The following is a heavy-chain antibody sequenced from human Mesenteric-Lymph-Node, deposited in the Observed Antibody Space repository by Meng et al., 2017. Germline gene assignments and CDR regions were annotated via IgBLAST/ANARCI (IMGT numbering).Heavy chain of an antibody. CDR2: INHSGST. Sequence: VYLQALGAGLLKPAETLSLTCAVYGGSFSGYYWSLIRQPPGKGLEWIGEINHSGSTNYNPSLKSRVTISVDTSKNQFSLKLSSVTAADTAVYYCARAIHYYYDSSGYIKNWFDPWGQGTLVTVSS. CDR3: ARAIHYYYDSSGYIKNWFDP. CDR1: GGSFSGYY. V-gene: IGHV4-34*01. D-gene: IGHD3-22*01. J-gene: IGHJ5*02.